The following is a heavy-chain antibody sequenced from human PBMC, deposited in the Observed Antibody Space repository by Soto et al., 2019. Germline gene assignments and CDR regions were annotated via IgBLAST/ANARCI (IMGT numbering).Heavy chain of an antibody. J-gene: IGHJ4*02. V-gene: IGHV3-23*01. CDR3: AKGGARDHSGDY. Sequence: EVQLLESGGGLVQPGGTLRLSCSSSGLTVSSYAISWVRQAAGKGQEWVSSISGSGGSTYYADSVKGRFTIPRDNSKNPLYRQMNSLRAEDTAADYCAKGGARDHSGDYVGQGTLVTVSS. CDR2: ISGSGGST. D-gene: IGHD1-26*01. CDR1: GLTVSSYA.